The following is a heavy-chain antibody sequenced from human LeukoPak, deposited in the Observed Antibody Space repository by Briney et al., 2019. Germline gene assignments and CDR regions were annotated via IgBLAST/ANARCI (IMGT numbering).Heavy chain of an antibody. CDR2: IWYDGSNK. V-gene: IGHV3-33*06. Sequence: PGGSLRLSCAASGFTFSSYGMHWVRQAPGKGLEWVAVIWYDGSNKLYADSVKGRFTVSRDNSKNTLYLQMNSLKVEDTAVYYCAKDLSDYGDRWQPNWFDPWGQGTLVTVSS. D-gene: IGHD4-17*01. CDR3: AKDLSDYGDRWQPNWFDP. CDR1: GFTFSSYG. J-gene: IGHJ5*02.